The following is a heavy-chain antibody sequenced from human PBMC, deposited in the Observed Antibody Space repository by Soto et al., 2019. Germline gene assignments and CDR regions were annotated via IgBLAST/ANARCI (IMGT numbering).Heavy chain of an antibody. CDR1: VYTFTGYY. Sequence: ASVKVSCKASVYTFTGYYMHWVRQAPGQGLEWMGWINPNSGGTNYAQKFQGWVTMTRDTSISTAYMELSRLRSDDTAVYYCARGARSSGWYPNDYWGQGTLVTVSS. V-gene: IGHV1-2*04. CDR2: INPNSGGT. CDR3: ARGARSSGWYPNDY. J-gene: IGHJ4*02. D-gene: IGHD6-19*01.